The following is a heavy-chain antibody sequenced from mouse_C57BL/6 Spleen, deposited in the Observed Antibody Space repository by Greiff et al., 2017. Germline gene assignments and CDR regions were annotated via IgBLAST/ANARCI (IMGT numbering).Heavy chain of an antibody. D-gene: IGHD1-1*01. Sequence: QVQLQQSGPELVKPGASVKISCKASGYTFSSSWMNWVKQRPGQGLEWIGRIYPGDGDTNYNGTFKGQATLTADKSSSTAYMQLSSLTSEDSAVDVCARGGFITTVGASDYGGQGTTLTVSS. CDR2: IYPGDGDT. CDR1: GYTFSSSW. V-gene: IGHV1-82*01. CDR3: ARGGFITTVGASDY. J-gene: IGHJ2*01.